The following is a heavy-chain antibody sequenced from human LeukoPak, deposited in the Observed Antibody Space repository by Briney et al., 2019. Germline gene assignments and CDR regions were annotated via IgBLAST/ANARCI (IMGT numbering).Heavy chain of an antibody. Sequence: GGSLRLSCAASAFTFSDYYMSWIRQAPGKGLEWVSYISSSGTTIYYADSVKGRFSISRDNAKNSLYLQLNSLRAEDTAVYYCARDSGRGWFDPWGPGTLVIVSS. CDR1: AFTFSDYY. CDR3: ARDSGRGWFDP. J-gene: IGHJ5*02. V-gene: IGHV3-11*01. CDR2: ISSSGTTI.